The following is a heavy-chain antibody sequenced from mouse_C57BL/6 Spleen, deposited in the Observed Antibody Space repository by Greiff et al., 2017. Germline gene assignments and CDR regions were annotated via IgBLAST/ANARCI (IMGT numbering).Heavy chain of an antibody. CDR2: IYPSDSET. D-gene: IGHD2-2*01. CDR3: ARERLRREAMDC. V-gene: IGHV1-61*01. CDR1: GYTFTSYW. J-gene: IGHJ4*01. Sequence: QVQLQQPGAELVRPGSSVKLSCKASGYTFTSYWMDWVKQRPGQGLEWIGNIYPSDSETHYNQKFKDKATLTVDKSSSTAYMQLSSLTSEDSAVYYCARERLRREAMDCWGQGTSVTVSS.